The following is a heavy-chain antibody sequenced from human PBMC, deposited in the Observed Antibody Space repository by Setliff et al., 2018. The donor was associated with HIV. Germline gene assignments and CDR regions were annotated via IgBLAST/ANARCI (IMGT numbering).Heavy chain of an antibody. CDR3: AREVKFRYYYYMDV. CDR2: INAGTGNT. CDR1: GYTFTSYV. D-gene: IGHD2-21*01. J-gene: IGHJ6*03. V-gene: IGHV1-3*01. Sequence: ASVKVSCKASGYTFTSYVMHWVRQAPGQRLEWMGWINAGTGNTKYSQKFQGRVTFTRDTSASSAYMELSSLRSEDTAVYYCAREVKFRYYYYMDVWGKGTTVTVSS.